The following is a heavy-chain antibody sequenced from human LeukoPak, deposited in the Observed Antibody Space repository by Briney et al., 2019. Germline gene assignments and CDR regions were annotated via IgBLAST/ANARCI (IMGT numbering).Heavy chain of an antibody. CDR1: GGSISSYY. Sequence: PSETLSLTCTVSGGSISSYYWSWIRQPPGKGLEWIGYIYYSGSTNYNPSLKSRVTISVDTSKNQFSLKLSSVTAADTAVYYCARGFGGWYVRGASFDYWGQGTLVTVSS. J-gene: IGHJ4*02. V-gene: IGHV4-59*12. CDR2: IYYSGST. D-gene: IGHD6-19*01. CDR3: ARGFGGWYVRGASFDY.